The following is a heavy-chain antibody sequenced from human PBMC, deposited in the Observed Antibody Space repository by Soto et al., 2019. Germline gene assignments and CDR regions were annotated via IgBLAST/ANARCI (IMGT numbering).Heavy chain of an antibody. V-gene: IGHV2-5*01. CDR2: IYWNDDK. Sequence: VSGPTLVNPTQTRTLTCTFSGFSLNTPGAGVGWIRQPPGKALEWLALIYWNDDKRFSPSLKSKLTTTKDTSRNQVVLTMTNMDPVDTATYYCAHRGYGDYPRDNWFDPWGQGTLVTVSS. CDR1: GFSLNTPGAG. D-gene: IGHD4-17*01. CDR3: AHRGYGDYPRDNWFDP. J-gene: IGHJ5*02.